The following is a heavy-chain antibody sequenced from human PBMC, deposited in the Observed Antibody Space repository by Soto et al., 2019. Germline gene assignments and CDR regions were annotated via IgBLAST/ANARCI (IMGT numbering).Heavy chain of an antibody. V-gene: IGHV4-30-4*01. Sequence: QVHLQESGPGLVKPSQTLSLTCTVSGGSISSGNYYWSWIRQPPGKGLEWIGYKHTSGSTDYNPSLKSRLTISVDTSKNQFSLSLRSVTAADTAVYYCARDNSKDSVNYAGAAFDIWGLGTLVTVSS. D-gene: IGHD4-4*01. CDR3: ARDNSKDSVNYAGAAFDI. J-gene: IGHJ3*02. CDR1: GGSISSGNYY. CDR2: KHTSGST.